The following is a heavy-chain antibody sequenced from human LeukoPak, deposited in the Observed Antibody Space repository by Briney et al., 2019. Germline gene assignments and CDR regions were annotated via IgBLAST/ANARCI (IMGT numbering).Heavy chain of an antibody. J-gene: IGHJ4*02. D-gene: IGHD3-22*01. Sequence: GGSLRLSCAASGFTFSSYAMTWVRQAPGKGLEWVSTVSVSGGTTHYADSVKGRFTISRDNSKNTLYLQMNSLRAEDTAVYYCAKGLYYYDSSGYYVFDYWGQGTLVTVPS. CDR1: GFTFSSYA. V-gene: IGHV3-23*01. CDR3: AKGLYYYDSSGYYVFDY. CDR2: VSVSGGTT.